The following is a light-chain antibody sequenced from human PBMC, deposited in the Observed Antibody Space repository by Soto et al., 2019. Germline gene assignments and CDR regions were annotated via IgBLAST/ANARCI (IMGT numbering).Light chain of an antibody. V-gene: IGLV2-8*01. J-gene: IGLJ1*01. Sequence: QSALTQPPSSSGFPAQSVTISSTGTSSDVGYFDYVSWYQQHPGKAPKLVIYEVTKRPYGVPDRVSASKSGNTASLTGSGLRAEDEADYYCSSYAGSNNFVFGSGTKLTVL. CDR1: SSDVGYFDY. CDR2: EVT. CDR3: SSYAGSNNFV.